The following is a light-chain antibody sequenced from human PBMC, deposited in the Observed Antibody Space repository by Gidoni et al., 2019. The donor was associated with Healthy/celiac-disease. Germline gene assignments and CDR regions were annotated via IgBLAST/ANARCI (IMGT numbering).Light chain of an antibody. V-gene: IGKV1-8*01. J-gene: IGKJ4*01. CDR2: AAS. CDR3: QQYYSYPLT. Sequence: AIRMTPSPSSFSASTGDRVTITCRASQGISSYLAWYQQKPGKAPKLLIYAASTLQSGVPSRFSGSGSGTDFTLTISCLQSEDFATYYCQQYYSYPLTFXGXTKVEIK. CDR1: QGISSY.